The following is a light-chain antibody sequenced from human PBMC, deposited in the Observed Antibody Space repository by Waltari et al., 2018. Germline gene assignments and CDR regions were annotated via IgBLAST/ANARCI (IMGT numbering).Light chain of an antibody. CDR2: DVP. CDR3: SSYTRSSYWV. V-gene: IGLV2-11*01. J-gene: IGLJ3*02. Sequence: QSALTQPRSVSGSPGQSVAISCTGTSSDVGGYNYVSWYQQHPGKAPKLMLYDVPERPPGVPLHFPGAKSGNTASRTVSGLQAEDEADYYCSSYTRSSYWVFGGGTQLTVL. CDR1: SSDVGGYNY.